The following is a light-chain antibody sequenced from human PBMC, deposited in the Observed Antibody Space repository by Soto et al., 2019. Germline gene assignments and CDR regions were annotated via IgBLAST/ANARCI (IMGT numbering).Light chain of an antibody. J-gene: IGKJ4*01. CDR3: QQRSNWPPH. CDR2: DAS. Sequence: IVLTQSASTLALAAGERATLSCRASQSVSSYLAWYQQKHGQAPRLLIYDASNRATGIPARFSGSGSGTDFTLTISSLEPEDFAVYYCQQRSNWPPHFGGGTKVDI. CDR1: QSVSSY. V-gene: IGKV3-11*01.